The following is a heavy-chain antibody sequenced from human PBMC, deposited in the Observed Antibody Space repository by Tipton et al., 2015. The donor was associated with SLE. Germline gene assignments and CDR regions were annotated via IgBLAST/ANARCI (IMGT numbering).Heavy chain of an antibody. CDR1: GGSFSGYY. CDR2: INHSGST. Sequence: LSLTCAVYGGSFSGYYWSWIRQPPGKGLEWIGEINHSGSTNYNPSLKSRVTISVDTSKNQFSLKLSSVTAADTAVYYCARDLLSWDAFDIWGQGTMVTVSS. D-gene: IGHD2/OR15-2a*01. CDR3: ARDLLSWDAFDI. V-gene: IGHV4-34*01. J-gene: IGHJ3*02.